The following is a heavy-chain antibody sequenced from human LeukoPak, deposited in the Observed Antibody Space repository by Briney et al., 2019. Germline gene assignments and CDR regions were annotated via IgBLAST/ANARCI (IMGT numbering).Heavy chain of an antibody. Sequence: ASVKVSCKASGYTFTGYYIHWVRQAPGQGLEWMRRIDPDSGVTNSAQKFQARVTMTRDTSITTAYMELSGLRSDDTAVYYCARDQASTTTWYLYMNFWGQGTLVTVSS. CDR2: IDPDSGVT. CDR3: ARDQASTTTWYLYMNF. V-gene: IGHV1-2*06. CDR1: GYTFTGYY. J-gene: IGHJ4*02. D-gene: IGHD3/OR15-3a*01.